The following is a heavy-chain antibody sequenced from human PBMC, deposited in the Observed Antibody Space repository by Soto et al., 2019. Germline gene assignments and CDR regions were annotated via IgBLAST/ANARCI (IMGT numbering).Heavy chain of an antibody. Sequence: QLQLQESGSGLVKPSQTLSLTCGVSGGSISSGGYSWSWIRQPPGKGLEWIGYIYQSGSTFYNPSLKGRVSISVDRSKNHFFLNLTSVTAADTAIYFCARESRSSRYDTSGYSQYWYFDLWGRGTLVVVSS. CDR2: IYQSGST. D-gene: IGHD3-22*01. J-gene: IGHJ2*01. CDR3: ARESRSSRYDTSGYSQYWYFDL. CDR1: GGSISSGGYS. V-gene: IGHV4-30-2*01.